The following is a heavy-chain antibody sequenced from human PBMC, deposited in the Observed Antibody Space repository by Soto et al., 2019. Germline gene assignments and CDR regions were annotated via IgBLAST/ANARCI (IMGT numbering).Heavy chain of an antibody. D-gene: IGHD3-10*01. CDR3: ASGTGTMVWAVVMD. V-gene: IGHV4-30-4*01. J-gene: IGHJ4*02. Sequence: QVQLQESGPGLVKPSETLSLTCTVSGDSISSGDYYWSWIRQPPGQGLEWIGYIFYTGSSYYNPSLRSRVSISVDTSKNQFSLKVTSVAAADTAVYYCASGTGTMVWAVVMDWGQGTLVNVSS. CDR1: GDSISSGDYY. CDR2: IFYTGSS.